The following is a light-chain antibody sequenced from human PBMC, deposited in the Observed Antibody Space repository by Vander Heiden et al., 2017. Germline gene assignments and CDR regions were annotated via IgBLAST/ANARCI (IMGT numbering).Light chain of an antibody. CDR1: SANIGSNA. Sequence: QSVLTQPPSTSGTAGQRVTISCSGSSANIGSNAVNWYQQLPGTAPRLLIYSKDQRPSGVPDRFSGSKSGTSASLSVSGLRSEDEADYYCAAWDDSLTGLVFGGGTKLTVL. CDR3: AAWDDSLTGLV. V-gene: IGLV1-44*01. J-gene: IGLJ2*01. CDR2: SKD.